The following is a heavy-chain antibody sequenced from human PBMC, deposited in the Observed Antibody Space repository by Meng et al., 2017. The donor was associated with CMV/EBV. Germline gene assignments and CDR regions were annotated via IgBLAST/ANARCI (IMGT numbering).Heavy chain of an antibody. V-gene: IGHV3-74*01. CDR2: INSDGSST. CDR1: GFAFTTYA. Sequence: GESLKISCAVSGFAFTTYAMYWVRQAPGKGLVWVSRINSDGSSTSYADSVKGRFTISRDNSKNTLYLQMNSLRAEDTAVYYCAKDRVSQFDYWGQGTLVTVSS. D-gene: IGHD4-11*01. J-gene: IGHJ4*02. CDR3: AKDRVSQFDY.